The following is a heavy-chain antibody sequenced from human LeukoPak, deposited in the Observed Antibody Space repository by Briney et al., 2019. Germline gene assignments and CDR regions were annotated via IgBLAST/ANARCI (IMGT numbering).Heavy chain of an antibody. CDR1: GGSISSSNW. J-gene: IGHJ3*01. CDR2: INSDGSEG. D-gene: IGHD6-6*01. CDR3: ARSSYSSSSSV. Sequence: ETLSLTGAVSGGSISSSNWWSWSRQAPGKGLEWVASINSDGSEGYYADVVKGRFTISRDNAKNSLYLQINSLRAEDTAVYYCARSSYSSSSSVWGQGTMVTVSS. V-gene: IGHV3-7*03.